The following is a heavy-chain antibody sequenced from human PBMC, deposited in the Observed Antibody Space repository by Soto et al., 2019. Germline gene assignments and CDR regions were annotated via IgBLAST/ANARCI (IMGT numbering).Heavy chain of an antibody. D-gene: IGHD2-21*01. CDR1: GYTFTSYG. Sequence: ASVTVSCQASGYTFTSYGISWVRQAPGQGLEWMGWISAYNGNTNYAQKLQGRVTMTTDTSTSTAYMELRSLRSDDTAVYYCARGIGYYYYYYMDVWGKGTTVTVSS. CDR2: ISAYNGNT. CDR3: ARGIGYYYYYYMDV. V-gene: IGHV1-18*01. J-gene: IGHJ6*03.